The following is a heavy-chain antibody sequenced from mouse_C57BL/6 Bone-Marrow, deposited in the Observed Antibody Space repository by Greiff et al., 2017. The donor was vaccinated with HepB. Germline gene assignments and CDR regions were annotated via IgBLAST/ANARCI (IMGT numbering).Heavy chain of an antibody. CDR1: GYTFTSYW. J-gene: IGHJ2*01. CDR2: IHPSDSDT. Sequence: VQLQQPGAELVKPGASVKVSCKASGYTFTSYWMHWVKQRPGQGLEWIGRIHPSDSDTNYNQKFKGKATLTVDKSSSTAYMQRSSLTSEDSAVYYCAIEDYYGSIDDWGQGTTLTVSS. V-gene: IGHV1-74*01. CDR3: AIEDYYGSIDD. D-gene: IGHD1-1*01.